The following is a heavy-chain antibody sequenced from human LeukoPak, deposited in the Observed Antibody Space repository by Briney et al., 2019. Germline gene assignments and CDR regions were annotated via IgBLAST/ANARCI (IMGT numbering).Heavy chain of an antibody. Sequence: GGSLRLSCAASGFTFSTYAMSWVRLAPGKGLERVSGISGSGGSTYYADSVKGRFTISRDNSKNTLYLQMNSLRAEDTAVYYCASKAATGPDYWGQGTLVTVSS. CDR3: ASKAATGPDY. CDR1: GFTFSTYA. J-gene: IGHJ4*02. D-gene: IGHD2-15*01. V-gene: IGHV3-23*01. CDR2: ISGSGGST.